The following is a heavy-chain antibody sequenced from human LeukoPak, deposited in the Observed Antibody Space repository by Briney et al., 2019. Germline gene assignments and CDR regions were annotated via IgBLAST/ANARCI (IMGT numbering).Heavy chain of an antibody. CDR2: INHSGST. D-gene: IGHD3-16*01. J-gene: IGHJ5*02. CDR3: ARVPRVRHGGRGYNWFDP. Sequence: SETLSLTCAVYGGSFSGYYWSWNRQPPGKGLEWIGEINHSGSTNYDPSLKSRVTISVDTSKNQFSLKLSSVTAADTAVYYCARVPRVRHGGRGYNWFDPWGQGTLVTVSS. CDR1: GGSFSGYY. V-gene: IGHV4-34*01.